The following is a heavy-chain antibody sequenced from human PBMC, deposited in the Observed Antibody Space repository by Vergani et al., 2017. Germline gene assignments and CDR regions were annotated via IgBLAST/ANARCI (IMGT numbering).Heavy chain of an antibody. CDR1: GYTFTSYY. Sequence: QVQLVQSGAEVKKPGASVKVSCKASGYTFTSYYMHWVRQAPGQGLEWMGIIKPSGGSTSYAQKFQGRVTMTRDTSTSTVYMELSSLRSEDTAVYYCARDGVVPAANNWFDPWGQGTLVTVSS. CDR2: IKPSGGST. J-gene: IGHJ5*02. CDR3: ARDGVVPAANNWFDP. V-gene: IGHV1-46*01. D-gene: IGHD2-2*01.